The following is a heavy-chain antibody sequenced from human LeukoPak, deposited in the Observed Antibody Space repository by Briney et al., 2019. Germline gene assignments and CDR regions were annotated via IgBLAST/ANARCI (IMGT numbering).Heavy chain of an antibody. V-gene: IGHV3-30*03. Sequence: GGSLRLSCAASGFTFSSYGMHWVRQAPGKGLEWVAVISYDGSNKYYADSVKGRFTISRDNSKNTLYLQMNSLRAEDTAVHCCARGGFRAYYCDSWGQGTLVTVSS. CDR1: GFTFSSYG. J-gene: IGHJ4*02. D-gene: IGHD3-10*01. CDR3: ARGGFRAYYCDS. CDR2: ISYDGSNK.